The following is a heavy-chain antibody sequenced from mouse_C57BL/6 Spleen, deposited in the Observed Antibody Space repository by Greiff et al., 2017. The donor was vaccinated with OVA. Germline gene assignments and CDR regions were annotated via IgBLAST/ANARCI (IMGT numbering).Heavy chain of an antibody. Sequence: QVQLQQSGAELVKPGASVKLSCKASGYTFTGYTIHWVKQRPGQGLEWIGWFYTGSGSIKYNEKFKGKATMTADKSSSTAYMQLSRLTSEDSAVYFRARHEASYDGPHSFDYWGQGTTLTVSS. CDR2: FYTGSGSI. V-gene: IGHV1-62-2*01. J-gene: IGHJ2*01. D-gene: IGHD2-3*01. CDR3: ARHEASYDGPHSFDY. CDR1: GYTFTGYT.